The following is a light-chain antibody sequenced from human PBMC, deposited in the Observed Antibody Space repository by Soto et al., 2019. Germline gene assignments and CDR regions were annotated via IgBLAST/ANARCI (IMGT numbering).Light chain of an antibody. J-gene: IGLJ3*02. CDR1: SSNVGRYNY. CDR2: EVT. Sequence: QSALTQPPSASGSPGQSVAISCTGTSSNVGRYNYVSWYQQHPGKAPKLIIYEVTKRPSGVPDRFSGSKSGNTASLTVSGLQAEDEADYYCSSYAASPVFGGGTKVTVL. V-gene: IGLV2-8*01. CDR3: SSYAASPV.